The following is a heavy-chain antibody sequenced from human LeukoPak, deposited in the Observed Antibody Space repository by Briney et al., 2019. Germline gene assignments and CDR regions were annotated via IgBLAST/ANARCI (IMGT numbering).Heavy chain of an antibody. CDR2: IIPIFGTA. J-gene: IGHJ5*02. V-gene: IGHV1-69*05. Sequence: GASVKVSCKASGYTFTSYAMHWVRQAPGQGLEWMGGIIPIFGTANYAQKFQGRVTITTDESTSTAYMELSSLRSEDTAVYYCATPDTIFGVATPPLSWGQGTLVTVSS. CDR3: ATPDTIFGVATPPLS. D-gene: IGHD3-3*01. CDR1: GYTFTSYA.